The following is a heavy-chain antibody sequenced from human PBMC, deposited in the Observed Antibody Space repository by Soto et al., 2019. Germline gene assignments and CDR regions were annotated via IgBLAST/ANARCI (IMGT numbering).Heavy chain of an antibody. V-gene: IGHV4-34*01. D-gene: IGHD6-13*01. CDR2: INHRGST. CDR1: GGSFSGYY. J-gene: IGHJ3*02. CDR3: ARGSMSSWNAFDI. Sequence: QVQLQQWGAGLLKPSETLSLTCAVYGGSFSGYYWSWIRQPPGKGLEWIGEINHRGSTNYNPSLTSRVHISVDTSKNQFSLKLSSVTAADTAVYYCARGSMSSWNAFDIWGQGTMVTVSS.